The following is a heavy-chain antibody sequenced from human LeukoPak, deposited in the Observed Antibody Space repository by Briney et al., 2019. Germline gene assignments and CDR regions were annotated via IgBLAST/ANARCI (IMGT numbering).Heavy chain of an antibody. V-gene: IGHV3-7*01. CDR3: ARDQRYYYDSSGYSNFYYYYMDV. Sequence: PGGSLRLSCAASGFTFSSYWMSWVRQAPGKGLEWVANIEQDGSEEYYVDSVKGRFTISRDNAKNSLYLQMNSLRAEDTAVYYCARDQRYYYDSSGYSNFYYYYMDVWGTGTTVTVSS. CDR1: GFTFSSYW. J-gene: IGHJ6*03. D-gene: IGHD3-22*01. CDR2: IEQDGSEE.